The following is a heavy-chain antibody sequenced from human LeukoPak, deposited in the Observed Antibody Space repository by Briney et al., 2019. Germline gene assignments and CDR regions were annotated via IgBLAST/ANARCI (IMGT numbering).Heavy chain of an antibody. V-gene: IGHV3-11*01. Sequence: GGSLRLSCAASGFTFSDYYMSWIRQAPGKGLEWVSYISSSGSTIHYADSVKGRFTISRDNAKNSLYLQMNSLRAEDTAVYYCARDLYGGGDCYSFFDYWGQGTLVTVSS. CDR1: GFTFSDYY. CDR3: ARDLYGGGDCYSFFDY. J-gene: IGHJ4*02. CDR2: ISSSGSTI. D-gene: IGHD2-21*02.